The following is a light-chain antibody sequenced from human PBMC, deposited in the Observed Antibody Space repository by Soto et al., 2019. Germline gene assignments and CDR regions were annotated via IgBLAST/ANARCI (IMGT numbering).Light chain of an antibody. CDR1: QGISSW. Sequence: DIQMTQSPSSVSASVGDRVTITCRASQGISSWLAWYHKKPGKDPKLLIYAASNLQSGVPPRFSGTGSGTDFNLTISRLQTEDFATYYCQQTNSFTPTFGQGTRLEI. J-gene: IGKJ5*01. V-gene: IGKV1D-12*01. CDR2: AAS. CDR3: QQTNSFTPT.